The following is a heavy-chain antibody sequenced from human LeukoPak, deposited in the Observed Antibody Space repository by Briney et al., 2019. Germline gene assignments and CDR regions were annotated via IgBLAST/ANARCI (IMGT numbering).Heavy chain of an antibody. Sequence: ASVKVSCKPSANTLGYYMHWVRQAPGQGLEWMGWINPNSGGTNYAQKFQGRVTMTRDTSISTAFMELSSLRSDDTAVYYCARDLSITMVRAPFYWGPGTPVTVSS. CDR2: INPNSGGT. D-gene: IGHD3-10*01. CDR3: ARDLSITMVRAPFY. V-gene: IGHV1-2*02. J-gene: IGHJ4*02. CDR1: ANTLGYY.